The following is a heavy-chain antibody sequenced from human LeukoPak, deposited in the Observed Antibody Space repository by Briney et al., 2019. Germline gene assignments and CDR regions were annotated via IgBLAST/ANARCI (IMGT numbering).Heavy chain of an antibody. D-gene: IGHD3-10*01. Sequence: GGSLRLSCAASGFTFSSYAMSWVRQAPGKGLEWVSTINNNGGSTSYADSMKGRFTISRDNSKNTLYLQMNSLRAEDTAVYYCAKPVTVSSPFDYWGQGTLVSVSS. CDR3: AKPVTVSSPFDY. J-gene: IGHJ4*02. CDR1: GFTFSSYA. V-gene: IGHV3-23*01. CDR2: INNNGGST.